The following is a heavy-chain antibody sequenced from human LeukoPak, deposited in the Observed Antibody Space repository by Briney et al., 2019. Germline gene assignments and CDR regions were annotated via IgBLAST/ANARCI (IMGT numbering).Heavy chain of an antibody. CDR3: VRDGEGVAISVNYWFDP. Sequence: ASVKVSCKASGFTFTNYDINWVRQATGQGLEWMGWMNPINGNTGYAQKFQGRVTMPRDTSISTAYMELRSLTSEDTAVYYCVRDGEGVAISVNYWFDPWGQGTLVTVSS. V-gene: IGHV1-8*01. D-gene: IGHD3-10*01. CDR1: GFTFTNYD. J-gene: IGHJ5*02. CDR2: MNPINGNT.